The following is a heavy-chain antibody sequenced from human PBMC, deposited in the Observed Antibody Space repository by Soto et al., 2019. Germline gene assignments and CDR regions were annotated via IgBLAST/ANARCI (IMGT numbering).Heavy chain of an antibody. D-gene: IGHD6-13*01. V-gene: IGHV1-58*01. CDR3: AAAVGSSSLLDY. CDR2: IVVGSGNT. CDR1: GFTFTSSA. J-gene: IGHJ4*02. Sequence: QMQLVQSGPEVKKPGTSVKVSCKASGFTFTSSAVQWVRQARGQRLGGIGWIVVGSGNTNYAQKFQERVTITRDMSTSTAYMELSSLRSEDTAVYYCAAAVGSSSLLDYWGQGTLVTVSS.